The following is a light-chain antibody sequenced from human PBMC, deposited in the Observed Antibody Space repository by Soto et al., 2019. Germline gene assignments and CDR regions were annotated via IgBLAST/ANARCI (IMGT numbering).Light chain of an antibody. Sequence: EIVLTQSPGTLSLSPGERSTLSCRASESVWSNNLAWYQQKPGQAPRLLIYDASSRATGIPDRFSGSGSGTDFTLTISRLEPEDFAVYYCQQYGSSPRTFGRGTKLEI. J-gene: IGKJ2*01. CDR2: DAS. CDR1: ESVWSNN. V-gene: IGKV3-20*01. CDR3: QQYGSSPRT.